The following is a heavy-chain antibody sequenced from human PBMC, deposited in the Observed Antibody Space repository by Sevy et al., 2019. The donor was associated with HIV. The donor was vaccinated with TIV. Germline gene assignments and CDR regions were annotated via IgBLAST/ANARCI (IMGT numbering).Heavy chain of an antibody. Sequence: GGSLRLSCAASGFTFSSYSMNWVRQAPGKGLEWVSYISSSSSTIYYADSVKGRFTISRDNAKNSLYLQMNSLRDEDTAVYYCARDELNSGYDYCFVYWGQGTLVTVS. V-gene: IGHV3-48*02. J-gene: IGHJ4*02. CDR2: ISSSSSTI. D-gene: IGHD5-12*01. CDR1: GFTFSSYS. CDR3: ARDELNSGYDYCFVY.